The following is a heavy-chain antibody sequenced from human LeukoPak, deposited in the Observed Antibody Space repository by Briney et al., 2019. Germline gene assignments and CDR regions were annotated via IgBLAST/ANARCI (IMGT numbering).Heavy chain of an antibody. D-gene: IGHD3-10*01. J-gene: IGHJ4*02. CDR2: ISANAGNT. CDR3: ARESHVTREDY. V-gene: IGHV1-18*01. CDR1: GYTFTSYG. Sequence: ASVKVSCKASGYTFTSYGISWVRQAPGQGREWMGWISANAGNTDYPQKLQGRVTMTTDTSTSTAYMELRRLSSDDTAVSSCARESHVTREDYWGQGTLVTVSS.